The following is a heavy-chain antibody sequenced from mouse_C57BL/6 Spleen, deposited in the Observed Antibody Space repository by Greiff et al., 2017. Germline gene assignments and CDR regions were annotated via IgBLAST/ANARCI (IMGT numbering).Heavy chain of an antibody. CDR2: FHPYNDDT. J-gene: IGHJ3*01. D-gene: IGHD2-1*01. CDR1: GYTFTTYP. Sequence: QVQLKQSGAGLVKPGASVKMSCKASGYTFTTYPIEWMKQTHGKSLEWIGNFHPYNDDTTYNETFKGKATLTVEKSSSTVYLELSRLTSVASAVYYCARAGYGNPFAYWGQGTLVTVSA. V-gene: IGHV1-47*01. CDR3: ARAGYGNPFAY.